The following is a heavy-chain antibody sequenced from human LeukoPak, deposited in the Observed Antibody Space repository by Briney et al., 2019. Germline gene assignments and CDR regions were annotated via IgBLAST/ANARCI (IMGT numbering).Heavy chain of an antibody. CDR3: ARDQTACSSTSCYRYYYMDV. Sequence: ASVKVSCEASGYTFTGYYMHWVRQAPGQGLEWMGWINPNSGGTNYAQKFQGRVTMTRDTSISTAYMELSRLRSDDTAVYYCARDQTACSSTSCYRYYYMDVWGKGTTVTVSS. D-gene: IGHD2-2*01. V-gene: IGHV1-2*02. CDR2: INPNSGGT. J-gene: IGHJ6*03. CDR1: GYTFTGYY.